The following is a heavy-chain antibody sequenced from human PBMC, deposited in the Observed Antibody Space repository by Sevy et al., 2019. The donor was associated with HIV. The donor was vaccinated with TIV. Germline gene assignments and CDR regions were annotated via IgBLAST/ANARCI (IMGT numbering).Heavy chain of an antibody. CDR3: SSQGERY. CDR2: IKSKKDGGAT. J-gene: IGHJ4*02. D-gene: IGHD3-16*01. CDR1: GFTFGSYW. Sequence: GGSLRLSCAASGFTFGSYWMTWVRQAPGKGLEWVGRIKSKKDGGATDYAAPANGRFTISRDDSKNTLYLQMNSLKIEDTGFYYCSSQGERYWGLGTLVTVSS. V-gene: IGHV3-15*01.